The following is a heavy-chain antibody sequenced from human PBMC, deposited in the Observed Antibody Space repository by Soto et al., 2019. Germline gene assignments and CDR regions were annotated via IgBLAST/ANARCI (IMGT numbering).Heavy chain of an antibody. CDR2: INHSGST. J-gene: IGHJ5*02. CDR1: GGSFSGYY. CDR3: ARGLIAAAERGGCWFDP. V-gene: IGHV4-34*01. Sequence: SETLSLTCAVYGGSFSGYYWSWIRQPPGKGLEWIGEINHSGSTNYNPSLKSRVTISVDTSKNQFSLKLSSVTAADTAVYYCARGLIAAAERGGCWFDPWGQGTLVTVSS. D-gene: IGHD6-13*01.